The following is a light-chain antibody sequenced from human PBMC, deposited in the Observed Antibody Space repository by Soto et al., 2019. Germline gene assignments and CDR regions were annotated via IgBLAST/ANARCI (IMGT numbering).Light chain of an antibody. Sequence: DIQMTQSPSSLSASVGDRVTITYRASQSISTLLNWYQQKPGKAPKVLIYAASSVYRGVPSRFSGGRSGTDFTLTISSLQPEDFATYYCQQSYSTPRTFGQWTQLESK. V-gene: IGKV1-39*01. CDR1: QSISTL. J-gene: IGKJ2*01. CDR3: QQSYSTPRT. CDR2: AAS.